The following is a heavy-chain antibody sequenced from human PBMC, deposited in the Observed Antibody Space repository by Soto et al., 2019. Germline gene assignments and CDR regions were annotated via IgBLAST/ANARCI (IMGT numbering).Heavy chain of an antibody. CDR2: IYYSGST. J-gene: IGHJ4*02. D-gene: IGHD3-22*01. V-gene: IGHV4-31*03. CDR1: GGCISRGGYC. Sequence: PLETLSHTCTVSGGCISRGGYCCSWIRQHPGKGLEWIGYIYYSGSTYYNPSLRSRVTISVDTSKNQFSLKLSSVTAADTAVYYCAVSSGYYRLGRLLWGQGTLVTVSS. CDR3: AVSSGYYRLGRLL.